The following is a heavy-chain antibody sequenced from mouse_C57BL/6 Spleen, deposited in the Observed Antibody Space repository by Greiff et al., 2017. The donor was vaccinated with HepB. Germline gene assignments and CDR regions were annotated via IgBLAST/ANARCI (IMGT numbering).Heavy chain of an antibody. D-gene: IGHD2-3*01. CDR2: IYPGSGNT. Sequence: QVQLQQSGAELVRPGASVKLSCKASGYTFTDYYINWVKQRPGQGLEWIARIYPGSGNTYYNEKFKGKATLTAEKSSSTAYMQLSSLTSEDSAVYFCAREGNDGYPFDYWGQGTTLTVSS. V-gene: IGHV1-76*01. CDR3: AREGNDGYPFDY. J-gene: IGHJ2*01. CDR1: GYTFTDYY.